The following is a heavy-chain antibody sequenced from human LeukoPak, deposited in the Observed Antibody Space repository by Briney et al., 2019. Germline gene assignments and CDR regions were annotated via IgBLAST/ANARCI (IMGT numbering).Heavy chain of an antibody. Sequence: SETLSLTCAVYRGSFSGYYWSWIRQPPGKGLEWIGEINHSGNTNYDPSLKSRVTISVDTSKNQVSLKLNSVTAADTAVYYCARVRQYCSSTSCFFPEGWYFDLWGRGTLVTVSS. D-gene: IGHD2-2*01. CDR2: INHSGNT. V-gene: IGHV4-34*01. CDR3: ARVRQYCSSTSCFFPEGWYFDL. J-gene: IGHJ2*01. CDR1: RGSFSGYY.